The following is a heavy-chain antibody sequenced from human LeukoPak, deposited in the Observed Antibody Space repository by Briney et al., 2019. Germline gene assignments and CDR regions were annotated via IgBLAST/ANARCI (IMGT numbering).Heavy chain of an antibody. D-gene: IGHD3-3*01. V-gene: IGHV1-46*01. CDR1: GYTFTSYY. CDR2: INPSGGST. J-gene: IGHJ6*02. CDR3: ARVIHRSYDFWSGKYGMDV. Sequence: ASVKVSCKASGYTFTSYYMHWVRQAPGQGLEWMGIINPSGGSTSYAQKFQGRVTMTRDTSTSTVYMELSSLRSEDTAVYYCARVIHRSYDFWSGKYGMDVWGQGTTVTASS.